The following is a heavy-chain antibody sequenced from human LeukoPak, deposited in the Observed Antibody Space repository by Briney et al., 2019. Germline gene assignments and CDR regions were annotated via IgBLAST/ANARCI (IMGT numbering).Heavy chain of an antibody. CDR3: ARGPTMKMDV. CDR1: GFTFDDYA. D-gene: IGHD3-22*01. Sequence: GGSLRLSCAASGFTFDDYAMHWVRQAPGKGLEWVSGISWNSGTIGYADSVKGRFTISRDNAKNSLYLQMNSLRAEDTAVYYCARGPTMKMDVWGKGTTVTVSS. CDR2: ISWNSGTI. J-gene: IGHJ6*04. V-gene: IGHV3-9*01.